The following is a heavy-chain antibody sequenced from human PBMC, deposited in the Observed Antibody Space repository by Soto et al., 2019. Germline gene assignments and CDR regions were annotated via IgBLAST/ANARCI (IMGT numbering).Heavy chain of an antibody. CDR2: INTGNGNT. CDR3: ASGNCGYICYHDY. J-gene: IGHJ4*02. CDR1: RYAFTSYL. V-gene: IGHV1-3*04. D-gene: IGHD5-12*01. Sequence: ASVKVSCKPSRYAFTSYLLYWVRQAPGQRLEWMGWINTGNGNTKYSQKFEGRVTITRDTSASTAYMELSSLTSEDTAVYYCASGNCGYICYHDYWGQGTLVTVSS.